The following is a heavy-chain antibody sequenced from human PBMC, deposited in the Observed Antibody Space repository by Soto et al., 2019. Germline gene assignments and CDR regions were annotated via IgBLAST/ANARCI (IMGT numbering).Heavy chain of an antibody. J-gene: IGHJ4*02. Sequence: QVQLQESGPGLVKPSQTLSLTCTVSDGSIVTGGYYWSWIRQHPGKGLEWIAYIYYTGSTYYNPSPKSRVTRSVGTSKNQFFLKLSSATAADTAMYYCARGRRPDHGVTPDFDSWGQGTLVTVSS. CDR3: ARGRRPDHGVTPDFDS. CDR2: IYYTGST. V-gene: IGHV4-31*03. CDR1: DGSIVTGGYY. D-gene: IGHD3-10*01.